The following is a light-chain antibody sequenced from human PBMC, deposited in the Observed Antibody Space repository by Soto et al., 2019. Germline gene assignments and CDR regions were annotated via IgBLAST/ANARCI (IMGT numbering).Light chain of an antibody. CDR2: ATS. CDR3: QQANSLSLP. CDR1: QGISSW. Sequence: DIQMTQSPSSVSASVGDRVTITCRASQGISSWLAWYQQKPGEAPKLLIYATSILQSGVPPRFSGSGSGTDFTLTISSLRPEEFATYSCQQANSLSLPFGGGTKVDIK. V-gene: IGKV1-12*01. J-gene: IGKJ4*01.